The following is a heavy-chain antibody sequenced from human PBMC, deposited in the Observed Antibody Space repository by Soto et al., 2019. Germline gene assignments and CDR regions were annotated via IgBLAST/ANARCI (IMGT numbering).Heavy chain of an antibody. CDR3: AREVGGYFFNY. CDR1: GFTFSGYE. V-gene: IGHV3-48*03. J-gene: IGHJ4*01. Sequence: PGGSLRLSCTASGFTFSGYEMNWVRQAPGKGLEWVSYISSSGATLRYADSVKGRFTISRDNAKNSLSLPMTSLGDEDTAVYSCAREVGGYFFNYWVHGTLVTVSS. D-gene: IGHD3-10*01. CDR2: ISSSGATL.